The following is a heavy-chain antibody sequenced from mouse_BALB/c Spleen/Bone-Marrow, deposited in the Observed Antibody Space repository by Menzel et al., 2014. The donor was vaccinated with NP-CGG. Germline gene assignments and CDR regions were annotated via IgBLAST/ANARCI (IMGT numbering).Heavy chain of an antibody. V-gene: IGHV14-3*02. J-gene: IGHJ2*01. CDR1: GFNIKDTY. D-gene: IGHD2-2*01. CDR2: IDPANGNT. Sequence: VQLQQSGAELVKPGASVKLSCTASGFNIKDTYMHWVKQRPEQGLEWIGRIDPANGNTKYDPKFQGKASITADTSSNTAYLQLSSLTSEDTAVYYCASYVYGYYFDYWGPGTTLTVSP. CDR3: ASYVYGYYFDY.